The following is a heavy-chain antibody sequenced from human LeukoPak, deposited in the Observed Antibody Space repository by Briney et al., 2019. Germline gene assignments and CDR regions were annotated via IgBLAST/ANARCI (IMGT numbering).Heavy chain of an antibody. CDR3: ARAYPLTTYYYYYGMDV. CDR1: GGSFSSYY. J-gene: IGHJ6*02. D-gene: IGHD4-11*01. V-gene: IGHV4-59*01. Sequence: SETLSLTCAVYGGSFSSYYWSWIRQPPGKGLEWIGYIYYSGSTNYNPSLKSRVTISVDTSKNQFSLKLSSVTAADTAVYYCARAYPLTTYYYYYGMDVWGQGTTVTVSS. CDR2: IYYSGST.